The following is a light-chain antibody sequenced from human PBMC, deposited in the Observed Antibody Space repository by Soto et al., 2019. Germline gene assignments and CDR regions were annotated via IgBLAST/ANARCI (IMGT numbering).Light chain of an antibody. Sequence: EIVMTQSPATLSVSPGEGVTLSCRASQGIGDTLAWYQHKPGQAPRLLIYGASSRATGIPDRFSGSGSGTDFTLTISRLEPEDFAVYYCQQYGSSPETFGQGTKVDI. CDR3: QQYGSSPET. CDR1: QGIGDT. V-gene: IGKV3-20*01. CDR2: GAS. J-gene: IGKJ1*01.